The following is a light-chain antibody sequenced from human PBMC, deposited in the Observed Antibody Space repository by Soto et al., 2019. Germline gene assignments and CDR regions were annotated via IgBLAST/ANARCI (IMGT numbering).Light chain of an antibody. Sequence: QSALTQPASVSGSPGQSITISCTGTSSDVGSYNLVSWYQQHPGKAPKLMIYEGSKRPSGVSNRFSGSKSGNTASLTISGLPAEDEADYSCCSYAGSSTFANVFGTGTKLTVL. CDR3: CSYAGSSTFANV. V-gene: IGLV2-23*03. CDR2: EGS. J-gene: IGLJ1*01. CDR1: SSDVGSYNL.